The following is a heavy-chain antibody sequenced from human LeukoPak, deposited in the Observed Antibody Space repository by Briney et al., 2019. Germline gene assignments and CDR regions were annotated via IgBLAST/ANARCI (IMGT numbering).Heavy chain of an antibody. V-gene: IGHV5-51*01. D-gene: IGHD6-13*01. CDR3: ARHTGVGAAADS. CDR2: IYPGDSDT. Sequence: VESLKISCKGSGFSFTTNWLGWVRPMPGKGLEWMGIIYPGDSDTRYSPSFQGQVTISADKSITTAYLQWSSLKASDTAMYFCARHTGVGAAADSWGQGTPVTVSS. CDR1: GFSFTTNW. J-gene: IGHJ4*02.